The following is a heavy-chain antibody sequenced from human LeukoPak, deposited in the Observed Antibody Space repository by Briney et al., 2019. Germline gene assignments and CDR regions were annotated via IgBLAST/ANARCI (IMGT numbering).Heavy chain of an antibody. V-gene: IGHV1-69*01. CDR3: VILIVATTLKNDAFDI. CDR1: GGTFSSYA. J-gene: IGHJ3*02. Sequence: SVKVSCKASGGTFSSYAISWVRQAPGQGLEWMGGIIPIFGTANYAQKFQSRVTITADESTSTAYMELSSLRSEDTAVYYCVILIVATTLKNDAFDIWGQGTMVTVSS. CDR2: IIPIFGTA. D-gene: IGHD5-12*01.